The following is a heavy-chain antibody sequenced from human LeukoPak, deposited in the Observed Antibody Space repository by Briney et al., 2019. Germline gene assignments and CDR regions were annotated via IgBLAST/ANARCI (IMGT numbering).Heavy chain of an antibody. CDR1: DGSISSSSYY. CDR2: IYYSGST. J-gene: IGHJ5*02. D-gene: IGHD6-13*01. Sequence: SETLSLTCTVSDGSISSSSYYWGWIRQPPGKGLEWIGSIYYSGSTYYNPSLKSRVTISRDTSKNQFSLKLSSVTAADTAVYYCARVPIAAAGLNWFDPWGQGTLVTVSS. V-gene: IGHV4-39*07. CDR3: ARVPIAAAGLNWFDP.